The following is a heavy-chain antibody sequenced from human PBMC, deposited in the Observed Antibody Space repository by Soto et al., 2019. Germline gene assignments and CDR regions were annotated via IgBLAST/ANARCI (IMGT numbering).Heavy chain of an antibody. D-gene: IGHD6-13*01. J-gene: IGHJ6*02. V-gene: IGHV4-34*01. Sequence: PSETLSLTCAFYCGSFSGYYWSWIRQPPGKGLEWIGEINHSGSTNYNPSLKSRVTISVDTSKNQFSLKLSSVTAADTAVYYCARVAAAGSYYYYYGMDVWGQGTTVTVSS. CDR3: ARVAAAGSYYYYYGMDV. CDR1: CGSFSGYY. CDR2: INHSGST.